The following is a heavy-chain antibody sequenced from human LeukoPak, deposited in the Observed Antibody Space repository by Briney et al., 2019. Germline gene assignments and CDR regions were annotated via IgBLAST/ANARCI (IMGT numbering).Heavy chain of an antibody. V-gene: IGHV3-33*01. Sequence: GRSLILSCAASGFTFSNYGMHWVGQAPGKGLEWVAVIWFDGSNKYYADSLKGRFTISRDNSKNTLCLQMDSLRAEDTAVYYCARDRPGGGINGMDVWGQGTTVTVSS. D-gene: IGHD3-16*01. CDR3: ARDRPGGGINGMDV. CDR2: IWFDGSNK. CDR1: GFTFSNYG. J-gene: IGHJ6*02.